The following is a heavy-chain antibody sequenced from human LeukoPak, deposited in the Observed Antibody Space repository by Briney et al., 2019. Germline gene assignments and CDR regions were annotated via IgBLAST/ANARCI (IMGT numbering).Heavy chain of an antibody. CDR1: GFTFSSYE. CDR2: ISSSGSTI. Sequence: PGGSLRLSCAASGFTFSSYEMNWVRQAPGKGLEWVPYISSSGSTIYYADSVKGRFTISRDNAKNSLYLQMNSLRAEDTAVYYCAKDRRIYGSGSYFDYWGQGTLVTVSS. D-gene: IGHD3-10*01. V-gene: IGHV3-48*03. J-gene: IGHJ4*02. CDR3: AKDRRIYGSGSYFDY.